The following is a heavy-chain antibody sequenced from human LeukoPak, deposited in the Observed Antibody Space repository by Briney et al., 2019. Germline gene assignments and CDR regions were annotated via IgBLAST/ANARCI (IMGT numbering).Heavy chain of an antibody. D-gene: IGHD2-2*01. V-gene: IGHV3-23*01. CDR2: ISGSGGST. CDR1: GFTFSSYA. J-gene: IGHJ4*02. Sequence: GGSLRPSCAASGFTFSSYAMSWVRQAPGKGLEWVSAISGSGGSTYYADSVKGRFTISRDNSKNTLYLQMNSLRAEDTAVYYCARDPSPSTTWFPFDSWGQGTLVTVSS. CDR3: ARDPSPSTTWFPFDS.